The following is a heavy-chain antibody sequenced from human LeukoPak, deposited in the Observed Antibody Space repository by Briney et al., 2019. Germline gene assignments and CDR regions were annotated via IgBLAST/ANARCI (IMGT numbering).Heavy chain of an antibody. D-gene: IGHD3-10*01. V-gene: IGHV3-48*01. CDR2: ISGTSRTI. Sequence: GGSLRLSCVAFGFTFNKYSMNWVRQAPGKGLQWLSYISGTSRTIYYADSVKGRFAISRDNARNSLYLQMSSLRVEDTAVYYCAKDGWLESGRTPFYFDSWGQGTLVTVSS. J-gene: IGHJ4*02. CDR1: GFTFNKYS. CDR3: AKDGWLESGRTPFYFDS.